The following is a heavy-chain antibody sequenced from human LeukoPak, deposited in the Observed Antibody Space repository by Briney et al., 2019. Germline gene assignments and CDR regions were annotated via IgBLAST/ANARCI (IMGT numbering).Heavy chain of an antibody. D-gene: IGHD4-11*01. CDR3: ARAQRDLQWGYYYYYGMDV. CDR2: ISYDGSNK. J-gene: IGHJ6*02. CDR1: GFTFSSYA. Sequence: GGSLRLSCAASGFTFSSYAMHWVRQAPGKGLEWVAVISYDGSNKYYADSVKGRFTISRDNSKNTLYLQMNSLRAEDTAVYYCARAQRDLQWGYYYYYGMDVWGQGTTVTASS. V-gene: IGHV3-30*04.